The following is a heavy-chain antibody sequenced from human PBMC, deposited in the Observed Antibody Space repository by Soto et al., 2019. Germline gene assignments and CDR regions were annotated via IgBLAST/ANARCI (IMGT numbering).Heavy chain of an antibody. CDR1: GFTFSSYA. D-gene: IGHD5-18*01. V-gene: IGHV3-30-3*01. Sequence: QVQLVESGGGVVQPGWSLRLSCAASGFTFSSYAMHWVRQAPGKGLEWVAVISYDGSNKYYADSVMGRFTISRDNSKNTLYLQMNSLRAEDTAVYYCARDPLWGTAMVLWYFDLWGRGTLVTVSS. CDR3: ARDPLWGTAMVLWYFDL. CDR2: ISYDGSNK. J-gene: IGHJ2*01.